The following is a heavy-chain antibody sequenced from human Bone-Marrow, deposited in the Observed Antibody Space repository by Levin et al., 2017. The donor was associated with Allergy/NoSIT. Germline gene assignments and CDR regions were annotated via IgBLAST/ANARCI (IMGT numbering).Heavy chain of an antibody. J-gene: IGHJ3*02. CDR2: IIPIFGTA. Sequence: ASVKVSCKASGGTFSSYAISWVRQAPGQGLEWMGGIIPIFGTANYAQKFQGRVTITADESTSTAYMELSSLRSEDTAVYYCARGGGILGAFDIWGQGTMVTVSS. V-gene: IGHV1-69*13. CDR3: ARGGGILGAFDI. CDR1: GGTFSSYA.